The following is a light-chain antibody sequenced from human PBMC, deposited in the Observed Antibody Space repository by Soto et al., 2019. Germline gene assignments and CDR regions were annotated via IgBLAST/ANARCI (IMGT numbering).Light chain of an antibody. CDR1: QDISNY. J-gene: IGKJ4*01. V-gene: IGKV1-33*01. CDR3: QQYENLPLT. Sequence: DIQMTQSPSSLSASVGDRVTITCQASQDISNYLNWYQQKPGKAPKLLIYDASNLETGVPSRFSGSGSETDFAFTISSLQPEDVATYYCQQYENLPLTFGGGTKVEI. CDR2: DAS.